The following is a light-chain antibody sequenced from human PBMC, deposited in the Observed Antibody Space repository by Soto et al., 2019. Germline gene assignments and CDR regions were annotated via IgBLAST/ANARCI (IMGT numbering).Light chain of an antibody. Sequence: IVMTQSPLTQHVTPGAPAPITCRSSQSLSYNIKYSYLDWYHQNPGQSPQLLIDFGSSRAGGVPGWCSGRLSGTEFSLTITSLQPEDFATYYWQHRYDSPITFGQGTRLEI. CDR1: QSLSYNIKYSY. V-gene: IGKV2-28*01. CDR3: QHRYDSPIT. CDR2: FGS. J-gene: IGKJ5*01.